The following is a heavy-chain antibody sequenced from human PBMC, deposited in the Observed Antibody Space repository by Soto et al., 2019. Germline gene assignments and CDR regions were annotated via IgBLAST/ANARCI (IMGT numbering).Heavy chain of an antibody. D-gene: IGHD6-6*01. V-gene: IGHV3-15*07. CDR2: IKSKTEGGTT. CDR1: GLTVNNAW. Sequence: EVQVVESGGGLVKPGGSLRLSCAASGLTVNNAWMNWVRQAPGKGLEWVGRIKSKTEGGTTDYAAPVKGRFTISRDDSKTTVFLQMNSLKTEDTGVYFCTLSRPYYFYGMDVWGQGTTVTV. J-gene: IGHJ6*02. CDR3: TLSRPYYFYGMDV.